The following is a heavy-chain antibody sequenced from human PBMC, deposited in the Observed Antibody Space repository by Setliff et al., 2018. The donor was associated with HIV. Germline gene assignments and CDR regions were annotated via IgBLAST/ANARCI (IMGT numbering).Heavy chain of an antibody. CDR3: ARTRSGGSSVYYYYYMDV. J-gene: IGHJ6*03. D-gene: IGHD2-15*01. V-gene: IGHV1-8*01. Sequence: GASVKVSCKASGYTSTSYDINWVRQATGQGLEWMGWMNPESGNTGSAQNFQGRLTITWNTSISTAYMELGSLGFDDTAVYFCARTRSGGSSVYYYYYMDVWGQGTAVTVSS. CDR2: MNPESGNT. CDR1: GYTSTSYD.